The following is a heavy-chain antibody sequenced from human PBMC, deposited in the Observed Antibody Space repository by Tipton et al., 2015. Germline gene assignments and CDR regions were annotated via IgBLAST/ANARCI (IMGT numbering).Heavy chain of an antibody. D-gene: IGHD3-22*01. V-gene: IGHV3-11*01. CDR2: ISSSGRTV. Sequence: GSLRLSCAASGFTFSDYYMSWIRQAPGKGLEWVSYISSSGRTVYAESVKGRFTISRDNAKKSLYLQVNSLRAEDTAVYYCARDYYDISGYYNFDYWGQGTQVTVSS. CDR1: GFTFSDYY. J-gene: IGHJ4*02. CDR3: ARDYYDISGYYNFDY.